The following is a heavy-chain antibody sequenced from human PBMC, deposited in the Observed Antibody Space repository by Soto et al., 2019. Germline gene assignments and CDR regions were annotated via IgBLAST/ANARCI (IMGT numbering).Heavy chain of an antibody. V-gene: IGHV4-38-2*02. D-gene: IGHD3-10*01. J-gene: IGHJ4*02. CDR1: GYSISIGYQ. CDR3: ARDFFGNHYFDY. CDR2: IYHSGTT. Sequence: SETLSLTCDVSGYSISIGYQWGWIRQPPGKGLEWIGNIYHSGTTSYNPSLKSRVTVSVDTPKNQISLNLTSVTAADTAIYYCARDFFGNHYFDYWGQGILVTVSS.